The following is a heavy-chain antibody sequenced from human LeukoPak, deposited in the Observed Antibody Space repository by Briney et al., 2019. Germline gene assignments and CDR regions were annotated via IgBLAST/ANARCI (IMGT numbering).Heavy chain of an antibody. D-gene: IGHD6-13*01. CDR1: GGSISSGDYY. Sequence: SETLSLTCTVSGGSISSGDYYWSWIRQPPGKGLEWIGYIYYSGSTYYNPSLKSRVTISVDTSKNQFSLKLSSVTAADTAVHYCARSSSSSWYGNGYYYYGMDVWGQGTTVTVSS. J-gene: IGHJ6*02. V-gene: IGHV4-30-4*01. CDR3: ARSSSSSWYGNGYYYYGMDV. CDR2: IYYSGST.